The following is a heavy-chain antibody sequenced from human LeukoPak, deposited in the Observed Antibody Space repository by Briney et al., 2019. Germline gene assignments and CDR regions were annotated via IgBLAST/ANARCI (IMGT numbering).Heavy chain of an antibody. J-gene: IGHJ4*02. V-gene: IGHV3-23*01. CDR3: AKGRLQEGTVFRGVITPVDY. CDR2: ISGRGDGT. CDR1: GFTVSSSY. D-gene: IGHD3-10*01. Sequence: GGSLRLSCAASGFTVSSSYMNWVRQAPGKGLEWVSTISGRGDGTYYVDSVKGRFTISRDNSKNTLFLQMSNLSADDTALYYRAKGRLQEGTVFRGVITPVDYWGQGTLVTVTS.